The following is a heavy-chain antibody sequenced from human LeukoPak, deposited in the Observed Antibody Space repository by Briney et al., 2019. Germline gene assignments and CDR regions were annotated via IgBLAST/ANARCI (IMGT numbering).Heavy chain of an antibody. V-gene: IGHV1-46*01. CDR2: INPSGGSS. J-gene: IGHJ4*02. CDR3: ARSITTVTTDLFDY. CDR1: GYTFTSYY. D-gene: IGHD4-17*01. Sequence: GASVKVSCKASGYTFTSYYMHWVRQAPGQGLEWMGIINPSGGSSSYAQRFQGRVTMTRDTSTSTVYMELSSLRSEDTAVYYCARSITTVTTDLFDYWAREPWSPSPQ.